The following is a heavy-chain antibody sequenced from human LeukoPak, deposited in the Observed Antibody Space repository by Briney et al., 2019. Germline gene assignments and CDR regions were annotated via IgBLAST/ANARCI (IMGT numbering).Heavy chain of an antibody. V-gene: IGHV4-59*08. J-gene: IGHJ5*02. D-gene: IGHD2-2*01. CDR3: ARAVGANWFDP. CDR1: GGSISSYY. Sequence: SETLSLTCTVSGGSISSYYWSWIRQPPGKGLEWIGYIYDSGNTNYNPSLKSRVTMSGDTSKNLFSLKLTSVTAADTAVYYCARAVGANWFDPWGQGTLVTVSS. CDR2: IYDSGNT.